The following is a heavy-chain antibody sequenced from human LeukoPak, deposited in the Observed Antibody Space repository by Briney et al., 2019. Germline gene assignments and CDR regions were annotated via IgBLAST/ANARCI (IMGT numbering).Heavy chain of an antibody. V-gene: IGHV3-11*04. D-gene: IGHD2-15*01. J-gene: IGHJ4*02. CDR3: ARDGYCSGGSCYSGGTSPIDY. Sequence: GGSLRLSRAASGFTFSDYYMSWIRQAPGKGLEWVSDISSSGSTIYYADSVKGRFTISRDNAKNSLYLQMNSLRAEDTAVYYCARDGYCSGGSCYSGGTSPIDYWGQGTLVTVSS. CDR2: ISSSGSTI. CDR1: GFTFSDYY.